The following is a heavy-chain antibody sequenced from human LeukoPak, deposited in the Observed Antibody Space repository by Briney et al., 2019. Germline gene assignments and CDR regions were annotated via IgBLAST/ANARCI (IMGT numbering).Heavy chain of an antibody. Sequence: GGSLRLSCAASGFIFSSYSMHWVRQAPGKRLQWVSHIRSGGSTTYCPDSVKGRFTISRDNSKNTLYLQMNSLRPEDTAVYYCVKDHGDYDLDSWGQGTLVTVSP. D-gene: IGHD4-17*01. J-gene: IGHJ4*02. CDR3: VKDHGDYDLDS. V-gene: IGHV3-30*02. CDR1: GFIFSSYS. CDR2: IRSGGSTT.